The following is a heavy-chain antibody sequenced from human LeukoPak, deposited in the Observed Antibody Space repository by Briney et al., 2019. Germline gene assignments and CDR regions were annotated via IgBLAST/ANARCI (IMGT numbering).Heavy chain of an antibody. D-gene: IGHD1-1*01. CDR1: GYTFTYCS. CDR3: ARSCDRTLNPDAFDI. CDR2: ITLYNGNT. J-gene: IGHJ3*02. V-gene: IGHV1-68*03. Sequence: RASVKVSCKASGYTFTYCSLHWLQQAPGQGLERMRWITLYNGNTNYAKKFQGRVTITRDMSLRTAYIELSSLRSEDSAVYYWARSCDRTLNPDAFDIWGQGTMVTVSS.